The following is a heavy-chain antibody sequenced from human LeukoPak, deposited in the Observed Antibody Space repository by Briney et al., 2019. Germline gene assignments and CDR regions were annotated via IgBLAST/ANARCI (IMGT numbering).Heavy chain of an antibody. CDR2: TSHSGST. CDR1: GGSISSGGYS. V-gene: IGHV4-30-2*01. D-gene: IGHD6-13*01. Sequence: PSETLSLTCAVSGGSISSGGYSWSWIRQPPGKGLEWIGYTSHSGSTYYSPSLKSRVTISVDKSKNQFSLEMTSVTAADTAVYYCARYSTTWPYWYFDLWGRGTLVTVSS. J-gene: IGHJ2*01. CDR3: ARYSTTWPYWYFDL.